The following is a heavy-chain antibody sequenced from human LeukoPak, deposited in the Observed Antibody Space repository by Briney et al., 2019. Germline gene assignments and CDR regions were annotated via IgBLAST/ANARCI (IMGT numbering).Heavy chain of an antibody. J-gene: IGHJ4*02. CDR3: ARDVTMVRGYEYYFDY. V-gene: IGHV4-61*02. CDR1: GGSISSSSYY. CDR2: IYTSGST. D-gene: IGHD3-10*01. Sequence: SETLSLTCTVSGGSISSSSYYWSWIRQPAGKGLEWIGRIYTSGSTNYNPSLKSRVTMSVDTSKNQFSLKLSSVTAADTAVYYCARDVTMVRGYEYYFDYWGQGTLVTVSS.